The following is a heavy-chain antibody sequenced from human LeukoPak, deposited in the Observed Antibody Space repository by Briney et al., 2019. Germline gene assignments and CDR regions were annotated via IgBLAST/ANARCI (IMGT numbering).Heavy chain of an antibody. Sequence: PGGSLRLSCAASGFTFSSYAMSWVRQAPGKGLEWVSAISGSGGSTYYADSVKGRFTISRDNSKNTLYLQMNSLRAEDTAVYYCAKAPRYYYDSSGYHSSGDYWGQGTLVTVSS. CDR1: GFTFSSYA. CDR2: ISGSGGST. J-gene: IGHJ4*02. D-gene: IGHD3-22*01. CDR3: AKAPRYYYDSSGYHSSGDY. V-gene: IGHV3-23*01.